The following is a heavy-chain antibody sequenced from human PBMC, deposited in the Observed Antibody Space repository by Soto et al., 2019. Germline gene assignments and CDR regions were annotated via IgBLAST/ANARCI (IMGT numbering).Heavy chain of an antibody. Sequence: GASVKVSCKASGYTFTSYDINCVRQATGQGLEWMGWMNPNSGNTGYAQKFQGRVTMTRNTSISTAYMELSSLRSEDTAVYYCAIRTYDYIWGSYRPMYNWFDPWGQGTLVTVSS. CDR1: GYTFTSYD. CDR3: AIRTYDYIWGSYRPMYNWFDP. J-gene: IGHJ5*02. V-gene: IGHV1-8*01. CDR2: MNPNSGNT. D-gene: IGHD3-16*02.